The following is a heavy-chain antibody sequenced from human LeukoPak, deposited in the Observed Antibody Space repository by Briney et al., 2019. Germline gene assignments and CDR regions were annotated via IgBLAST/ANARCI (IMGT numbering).Heavy chain of an antibody. Sequence: AGGSLRLSCSASGFTFSSYWMTWVRQAPGKGLEWVANIKEDGSEKYYVDSVKGRFTISRDNAKNSLYLQMNSLRAEDTAVYYCARDADSSGYYRGYYFDYWGQGTLVTVSS. V-gene: IGHV3-7*03. CDR3: ARDADSSGYYRGYYFDY. J-gene: IGHJ4*02. CDR1: GFTFSSYW. CDR2: IKEDGSEK. D-gene: IGHD3-22*01.